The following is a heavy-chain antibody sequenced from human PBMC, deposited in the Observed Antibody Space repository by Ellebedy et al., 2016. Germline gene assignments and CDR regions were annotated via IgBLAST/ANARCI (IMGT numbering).Heavy chain of an antibody. J-gene: IGHJ4*02. D-gene: IGHD3-22*01. CDR2: ISSDGSDT. CDR1: GFTFSNYA. Sequence: GESLKISXVASGFTFSNYAMHWVRQAPGKAPEYVSAISSDGSDTYYANSVMGRFIISRDNFENTLHLQMGSLRADDMATYYCARVLGNYDSSGYLDCWGQGTLVTVSS. V-gene: IGHV3-64*01. CDR3: ARVLGNYDSSGYLDC.